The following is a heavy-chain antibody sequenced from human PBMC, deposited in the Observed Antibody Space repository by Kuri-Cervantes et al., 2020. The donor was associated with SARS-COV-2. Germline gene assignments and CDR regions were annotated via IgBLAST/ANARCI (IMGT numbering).Heavy chain of an antibody. Sequence: SETLSLTCTVSGGSISSHYWSWIRQPPGKGLEWIGYIYYSGSTYYNPSLKSRVTISVDTSKNQFSLKLSSVTAADTAVYYCARQAQLRIFGVVISPANFDYWGQGTLVTVSS. D-gene: IGHD3-3*01. J-gene: IGHJ4*02. V-gene: IGHV4-59*04. CDR2: IYYSGST. CDR1: GGSISSHY. CDR3: ARQAQLRIFGVVISPANFDY.